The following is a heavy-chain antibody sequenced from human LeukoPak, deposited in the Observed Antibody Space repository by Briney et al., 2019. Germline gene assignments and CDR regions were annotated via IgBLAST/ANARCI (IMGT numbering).Heavy chain of an antibody. V-gene: IGHV3-64*01. CDR3: KKDLAYYYDSSGYPIR. Sequence: GGSLRLSCAASGFTFSSYAMHWVRQAPGKGLEYVSAISSNGGSTYYANSVKGRFTISRDNSKNTLHLQMNSLRAEDTAVYYCKKDLAYYYDSSGYPIRWGQGTMVTVSS. CDR1: GFTFSSYA. D-gene: IGHD3-22*01. CDR2: ISSNGGST. J-gene: IGHJ3*01.